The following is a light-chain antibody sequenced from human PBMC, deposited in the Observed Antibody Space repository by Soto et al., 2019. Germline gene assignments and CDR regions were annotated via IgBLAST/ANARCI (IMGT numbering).Light chain of an antibody. CDR1: QSISSW. CDR3: QQYNTYSSLT. Sequence: DIPMTQSPSTLSASVGDRVTITCRASQSISSWLAWYQQKPGKAPKLLIYKASSLESGVPSRFSGSGSGTEFTLTISSLQPDDFATYYCQQYNTYSSLTFGGGTKVDIK. V-gene: IGKV1-5*03. J-gene: IGKJ4*01. CDR2: KAS.